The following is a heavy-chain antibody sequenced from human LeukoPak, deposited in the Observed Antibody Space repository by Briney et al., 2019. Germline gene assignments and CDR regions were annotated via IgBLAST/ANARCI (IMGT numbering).Heavy chain of an antibody. Sequence: SETLSLTCTVSGGSISSYYWSWIRQPPGKGLEWIASIFYSGTIYNNPSLKSRTLISVDTSKNQFSLRLTSVTAADTAVYFCATLDNSFDHWGQGTLVTVSS. J-gene: IGHJ5*02. CDR2: IFYSGTI. V-gene: IGHV4-59*03. D-gene: IGHD2/OR15-2a*01. CDR1: GGSISSYY. CDR3: ATLDNSFDH.